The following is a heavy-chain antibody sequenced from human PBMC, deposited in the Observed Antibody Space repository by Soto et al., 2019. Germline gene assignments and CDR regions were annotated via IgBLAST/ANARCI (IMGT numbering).Heavy chain of an antibody. Sequence: ASVKVSCKASGYIFTAYSMHWVRQAPGQGLEWMGVVNPSGGSTNYAQKFQGRITMTRATSTSTVYMDLSSLTSEDTAVYYCAREENCSDGICYSEYFQRWGQGTLVTVSS. V-gene: IGHV1-46*01. D-gene: IGHD2-15*01. J-gene: IGHJ1*01. CDR2: VNPSGGST. CDR1: GYIFTAYS. CDR3: AREENCSDGICYSEYFQR.